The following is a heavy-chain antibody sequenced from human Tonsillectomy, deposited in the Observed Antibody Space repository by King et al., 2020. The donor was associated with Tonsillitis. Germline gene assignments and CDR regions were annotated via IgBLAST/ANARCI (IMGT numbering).Heavy chain of an antibody. V-gene: IGHV3-23*04. CDR2: ISGSGGST. D-gene: IGHD4-23*01. J-gene: IGHJ1*01. Sequence: VQLVESGGGLVQPGGSLRLSCAASGFTFSSYAMSWVRQAPGKGLEWVSAISGSGGSTYYADSVKGRFTISRDNSKNTLYLQMNSLRAEDTAVYYCAKDYGGGSWENAEYFQHWGQGTLVTVSS. CDR1: GFTFSSYA. CDR3: AKDYGGGSWENAEYFQH.